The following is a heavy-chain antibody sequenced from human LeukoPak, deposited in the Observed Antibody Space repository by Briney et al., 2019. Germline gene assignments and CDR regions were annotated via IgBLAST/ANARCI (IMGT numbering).Heavy chain of an antibody. J-gene: IGHJ4*02. CDR1: GYTFTNYA. CDR2: ISVYNGNT. CDR3: AKAEGSGNQPFDY. D-gene: IGHD3-10*01. Sequence: ASVKVSCKASGYTFTNYAISWVRQAPGQGLEWMGWISVYNGNTNYAQQLQGRVTMTTDTSTSTAYMELRSLRSDDTAVYYCAKAEGSGNQPFDYWGQGTLVTVSS. V-gene: IGHV1-18*01.